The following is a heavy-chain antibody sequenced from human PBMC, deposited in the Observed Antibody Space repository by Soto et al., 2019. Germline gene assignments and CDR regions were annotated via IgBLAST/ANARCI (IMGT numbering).Heavy chain of an antibody. V-gene: IGHV4-59*08. Sequence: PSETLSLTCTVSGGSISSYYCSCIRQPPGKGLEWIGYIYYIGSTNYNPSLRSRVTISVDTSKNQFSLKLSSVTAADTPVYSCEGSTPYGDSSEYWGQGTLVTVSP. CDR2: IYYIGST. J-gene: IGHJ4*02. CDR1: GGSISSYY. CDR3: EGSTPYGDSSEY. D-gene: IGHD4-17*01.